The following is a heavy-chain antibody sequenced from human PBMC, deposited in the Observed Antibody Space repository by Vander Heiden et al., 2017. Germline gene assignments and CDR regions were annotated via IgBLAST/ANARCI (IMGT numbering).Heavy chain of an antibody. V-gene: IGHV3-33*01. Sequence: QVQLVESGGGVVQPGRSLRLPCAASGFTFSSYGMHWVRQAPGKGLEWVAVIWYDGSNKYYADSVKGRFTISRDNSKNTLYLQMNSLRAEDTAVYYCARDHIAAAGTFDYWGQGTLVTVSS. D-gene: IGHD6-13*01. CDR2: IWYDGSNK. CDR3: ARDHIAAAGTFDY. CDR1: GFTFSSYG. J-gene: IGHJ4*02.